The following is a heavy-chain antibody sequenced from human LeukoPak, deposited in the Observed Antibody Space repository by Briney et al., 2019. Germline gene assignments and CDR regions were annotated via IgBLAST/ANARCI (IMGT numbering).Heavy chain of an antibody. V-gene: IGHV1-2*02. CDR3: ARGFHIVVVPAATWFDP. J-gene: IGHJ5*02. CDR1: GYTFTGYY. Sequence: ASVKVSCKASGYTFTGYYMHWVRQAPGQGLEWMGWINPNSGGTNYAQKFQGRVTMTRDTSISTAYMELSRLRSDDTAVYYCARGFHIVVVPAATWFDPWGQGTLVTVSS. D-gene: IGHD2-2*01. CDR2: INPNSGGT.